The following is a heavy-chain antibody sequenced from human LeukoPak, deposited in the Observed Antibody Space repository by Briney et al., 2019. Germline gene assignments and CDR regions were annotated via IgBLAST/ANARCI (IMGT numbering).Heavy chain of an antibody. CDR1: GGSISSYY. V-gene: IGHV4-59*01. CDR3: ARDLLGSSPY. J-gene: IGHJ4*02. Sequence: SETLSLTCTVSGGSISSYYWSWIRQPPGKGLEWIGYIYYSGSTNYNPSLKSRVTISVDTSKNQFSLKLSSVTAADTAVYYCARDLLGSSPYWGQGTLVTVSS. CDR2: IYYSGST. D-gene: IGHD3-16*01.